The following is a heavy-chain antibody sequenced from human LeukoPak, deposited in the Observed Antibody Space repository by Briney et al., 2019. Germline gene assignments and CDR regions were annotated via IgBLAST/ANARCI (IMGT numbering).Heavy chain of an antibody. V-gene: IGHV3-74*01. D-gene: IGHD3-10*01. Sequence: GGSLRLSCGASGFTFGTYWMHWVRQAPGQGLVWVSGINSDGGTTTYADSVKGRFTISRDNAKNTLYLQMNNLRAEDTAIYYCATDSYVSGSYYRLFYWGQGTLVTVSS. J-gene: IGHJ4*02. CDR1: GFTFGTYW. CDR3: ATDSYVSGSYYRLFY. CDR2: INSDGGTT.